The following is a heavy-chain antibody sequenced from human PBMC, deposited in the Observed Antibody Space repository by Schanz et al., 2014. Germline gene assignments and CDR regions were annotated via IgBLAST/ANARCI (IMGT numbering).Heavy chain of an antibody. V-gene: IGHV3-21*01. D-gene: IGHD1-26*01. CDR1: GFTFSSYD. Sequence: VQLVESGGGVVQPGRSLRLSCVASGFTFSSYDVFWVRQAPGKGLEWLSVISASGGDTYYADSVKGRFTISRDNAKNSLYLQMNSLRAEDTAVYYCARSRSGFYFDYWGQGTLVTVSS. CDR2: ISASGGDT. CDR3: ARSRSGFYFDY. J-gene: IGHJ4*02.